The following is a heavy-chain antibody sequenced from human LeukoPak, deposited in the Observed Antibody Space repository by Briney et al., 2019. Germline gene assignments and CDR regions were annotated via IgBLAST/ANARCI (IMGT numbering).Heavy chain of an antibody. J-gene: IGHJ6*03. CDR2: ITSSNNYI. D-gene: IGHD2/OR15-2a*01. V-gene: IGHV3-21*01. Sequence: TGGSLRLSCAASGFTFSSYAMHWVRQAPGKGLEWVSSITSSNNYIYYGDSVKGRFTISRDDAKNSLFLQMNSLRAEDTATYYCARGEFGDYYYFYMDVWGKGTTVTVSS. CDR3: ARGEFGDYYYFYMDV. CDR1: GFTFSSYA.